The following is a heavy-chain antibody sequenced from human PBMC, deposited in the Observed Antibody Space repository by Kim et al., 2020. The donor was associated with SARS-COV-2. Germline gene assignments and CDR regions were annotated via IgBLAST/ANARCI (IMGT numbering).Heavy chain of an antibody. V-gene: IGHV3-23*01. J-gene: IGHJ3*01. D-gene: IGHD2-15*01. CDR3: AKELIALVVCCAFDF. Sequence: GGSLRLPCAASGFTFSSYAMSWVRQAPGKGLEWVSAISGSGGSTYYADSVKGRFTISRDNSKNTLYLQMNSLRAEDTAVYYCAKELIALVVCCAFDFWGQGTMVTVSS. CDR2: ISGSGGST. CDR1: GFTFSSYA.